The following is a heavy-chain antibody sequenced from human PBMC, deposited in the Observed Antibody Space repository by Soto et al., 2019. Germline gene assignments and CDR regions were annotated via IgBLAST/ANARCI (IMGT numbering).Heavy chain of an antibody. Sequence: SETLSLTCAVSGYPISGGYYWGWIRQPPGKGLEWIGSIYHSGSTYFNPSLKSRVTISVDSSKNHLSLKLTSVTAADTAVYFCARGYSGSYFDFWGQGTLVTVSS. J-gene: IGHJ4*02. D-gene: IGHD1-26*01. V-gene: IGHV4-38-2*01. CDR3: ARGYSGSYFDF. CDR1: GYPISGGYY. CDR2: IYHSGST.